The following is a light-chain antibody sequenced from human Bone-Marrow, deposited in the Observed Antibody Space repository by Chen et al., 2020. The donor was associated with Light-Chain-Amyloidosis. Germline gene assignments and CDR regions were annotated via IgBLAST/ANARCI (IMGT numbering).Light chain of an antibody. CDR2: DSN. CDR1: KIGSKS. CDR3: QVWDAISDHSV. J-gene: IGLJ3*02. Sequence: SYVLTQPPSVSVAPGQTATITCGGSKIGSKSVHWFQPKPDQGPVMLVYDSNDRRPGIPARFSGANAGDAATLTSSRVEAGDEADYYGQVWDAISDHSVFGGGSKLTVL. V-gene: IGLV3-21*02.